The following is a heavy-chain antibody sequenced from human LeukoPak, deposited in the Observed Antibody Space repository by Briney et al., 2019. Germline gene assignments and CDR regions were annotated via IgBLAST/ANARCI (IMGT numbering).Heavy chain of an antibody. CDR2: IYYSWNT. CDR1: FGSMTSFY. J-gene: IGHJ4*02. V-gene: IGHV4-59*08. D-gene: IGHD3-10*01. CDR3: ARHSMVRGVNI. Sequence: SETLSLTCTVSFGSMTSFYWNWIRQPPGKGLEWVGNIYYSWNTNYNPSLQSRVSMSVDTSKNHFSLRLNSVTAADTAVYYCARHSMVRGVNIWGQGTLVTVSS.